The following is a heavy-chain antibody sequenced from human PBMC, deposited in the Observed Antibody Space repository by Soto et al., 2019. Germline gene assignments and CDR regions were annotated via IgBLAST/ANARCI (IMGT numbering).Heavy chain of an antibody. CDR3: ARGPSGYDDFHFDY. CDR1: GYTFTSYG. Sequence: ASVKVSCKASGYTFTSYGISWVRLAPGQGLEWMGWISAYNGNTNYAQKLQGRVTMTTDTSTSTAYMELRSLRSDDTAVYYCARGPSGYDDFHFDYWGQGTLVTVSS. D-gene: IGHD5-12*01. V-gene: IGHV1-18*01. J-gene: IGHJ4*02. CDR2: ISAYNGNT.